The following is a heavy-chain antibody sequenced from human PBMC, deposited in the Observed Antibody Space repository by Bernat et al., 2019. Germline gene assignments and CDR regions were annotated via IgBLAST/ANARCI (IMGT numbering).Heavy chain of an antibody. CDR3: ARDHQWLAFYGMDV. J-gene: IGHJ6*02. CDR2: ISAHNGDT. V-gene: IGHV1-18*01. D-gene: IGHD6-19*01. Sequence: QVHLVQSGREVKKPGASVQVSCKTSGYTFANYDITWVRQAPGQGLEWVGWISAHNGDTKYGQKFRGRVTMTTDTSTTTAYLEVRSLRPNDTGVYYCARDHQWLAFYGMDVWGQGTTVSVSS. CDR1: GYTFANYD.